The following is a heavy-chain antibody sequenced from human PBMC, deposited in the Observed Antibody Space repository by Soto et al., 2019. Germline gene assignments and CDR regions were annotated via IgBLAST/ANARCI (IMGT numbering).Heavy chain of an antibody. J-gene: IGHJ5*02. Sequence: PGGSLRLSCAASGFTFSSYSMNWVRQAPGKGLEWVSSISSSSSYIYYADSVKGRFTISRDNAKNSLYLQMNSLRAEDTAVYYCARTTYYYDSSGYLGWFDPWGQGTLVTVSS. CDR1: GFTFSSYS. CDR2: ISSSSSYI. D-gene: IGHD3-22*01. CDR3: ARTTYYYDSSGYLGWFDP. V-gene: IGHV3-21*01.